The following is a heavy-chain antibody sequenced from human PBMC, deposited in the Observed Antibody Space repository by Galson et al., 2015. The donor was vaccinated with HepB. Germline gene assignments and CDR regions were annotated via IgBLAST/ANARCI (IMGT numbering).Heavy chain of an antibody. Sequence: SLRLSCAASGFTFSDFAMNWVRQAPGKGLQWLSFISSSSRTISYAESVKGRLTISRDNAWNSLYLQMNSLIAEDTAVYYCTKDLGSGYYSIDYWGQGTPVTVSS. J-gene: IGHJ4*02. CDR2: ISSSSRTI. D-gene: IGHD3-22*01. CDR1: GFTFSDFA. V-gene: IGHV3-48*01. CDR3: TKDLGSGYYSIDY.